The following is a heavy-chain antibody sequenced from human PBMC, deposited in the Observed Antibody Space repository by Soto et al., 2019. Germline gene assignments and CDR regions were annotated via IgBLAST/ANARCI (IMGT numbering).Heavy chain of an antibody. CDR1: GFTFSDAW. Sequence: GGSLRLSCAASGFTFSDAWMSWVRQAPGKGLDWVGRIKSKSDGGTTEYAAPVRGRFTISRDNSRNTLYLQMDSLTADDTAIYYCAKTYGAGNHYHASWGQGTLVTVSS. J-gene: IGHJ4*02. V-gene: IGHV3-15*01. CDR3: AKTYGAGNHYHAS. CDR2: IKSKSDGGTT. D-gene: IGHD3-10*01.